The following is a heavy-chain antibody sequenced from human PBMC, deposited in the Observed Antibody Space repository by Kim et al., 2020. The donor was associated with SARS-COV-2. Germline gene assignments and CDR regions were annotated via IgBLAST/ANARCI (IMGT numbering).Heavy chain of an antibody. CDR3: AKDYSSGYRPYYYFDY. Sequence: GGSLRLSCAASGFTFDDYAMHWVRQAPGKGLEWVSGISWNSGSIGYADSVKGRFTISSDNAKNSLYLQMNSLRAEDTALYYCAKDYSSGYRPYYYFDYWG. V-gene: IGHV3-9*01. J-gene: IGHJ4*01. CDR1: GFTFDDYA. D-gene: IGHD3-22*01. CDR2: ISWNSGSI.